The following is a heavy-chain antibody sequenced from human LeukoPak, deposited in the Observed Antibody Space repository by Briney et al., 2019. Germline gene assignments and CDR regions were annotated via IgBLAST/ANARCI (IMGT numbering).Heavy chain of an antibody. Sequence: SETLSLTCTVSGGSISSYYWSWIRQPAGKGLEWIGRIYTSGSTNYNPSLKSRVIISVDTSKNQLSLKLSSVTAADTAVYFCARNSCSGGSCYDNRGYFDYWGQGTLVTVSS. D-gene: IGHD2-15*01. J-gene: IGHJ4*02. V-gene: IGHV4-4*07. CDR3: ARNSCSGGSCYDNRGYFDY. CDR2: IYTSGST. CDR1: GGSISSYY.